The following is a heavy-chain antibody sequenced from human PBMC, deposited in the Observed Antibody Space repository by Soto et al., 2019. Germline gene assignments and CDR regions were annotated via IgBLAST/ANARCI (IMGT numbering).Heavy chain of an antibody. Sequence: SETLSLTCTVSGGSINDYYWSWIRQPPGKGLEWIGYVYYSGTTNYNPSLNSRVTISVDTSKKQFFLQLDSVTPDDTAVYYCARLIGNSWLDYWGQGTLVTVSS. CDR3: ARLIGNSWLDY. D-gene: IGHD6-13*01. CDR2: VYYSGTT. J-gene: IGHJ4*02. V-gene: IGHV4-59*08. CDR1: GGSINDYY.